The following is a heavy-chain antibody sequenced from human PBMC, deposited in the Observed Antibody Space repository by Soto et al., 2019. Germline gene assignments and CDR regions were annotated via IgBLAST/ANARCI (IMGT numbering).Heavy chain of an antibody. V-gene: IGHV3-21*04. CDR1: GFTFSRYS. CDR2: ISSSSSYI. D-gene: IGHD5-12*01. Sequence: GGSLRLSCAASGFTFSRYSMNWVRQAPGKGLEWVSSISSSSSYIYYADSVKGRFTISRDNAKNSLYLQMNSLRSDDTAGYYCARAPYSGYDWFDYWGQGTLVTVSS. CDR3: ARAPYSGYDWFDY. J-gene: IGHJ4*02.